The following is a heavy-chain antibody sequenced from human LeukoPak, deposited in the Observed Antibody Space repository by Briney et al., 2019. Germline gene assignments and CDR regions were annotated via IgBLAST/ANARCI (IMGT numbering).Heavy chain of an antibody. CDR3: ARHGPYSTYY. J-gene: IGHJ4*02. CDR1: GGSISSSNW. CDR2: IYYSGST. Sequence: PSGTLSLTCAVSGGSISSSNWWSWVRQPPGKGLEWIGSIYYSGSTYYNPSLKSRVTISVDTSKNQFSLKLSSVTAADTAVYYCARHGPYSTYYWGQGTLVTVSS. D-gene: IGHD6-13*01. V-gene: IGHV4-4*02.